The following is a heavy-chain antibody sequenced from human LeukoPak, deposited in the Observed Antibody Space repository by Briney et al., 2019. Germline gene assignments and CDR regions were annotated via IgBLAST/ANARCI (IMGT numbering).Heavy chain of an antibody. Sequence: SETLSLTCTVSGGSISSYYWSWIRQPAGKGLEWIGRIYTSGSTNYNPSLKSRVTISVDTSKNQFSLNLSSVTAADTAVYYCASGRPLGFDYWGQGTLVTVSS. CDR3: ASGRPLGFDY. CDR2: IYTSGST. V-gene: IGHV4-4*07. D-gene: IGHD1-26*01. CDR1: GGSISSYY. J-gene: IGHJ4*02.